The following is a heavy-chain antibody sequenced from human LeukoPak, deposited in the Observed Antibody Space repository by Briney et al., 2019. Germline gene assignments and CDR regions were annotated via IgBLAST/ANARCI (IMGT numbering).Heavy chain of an antibody. V-gene: IGHV4-34*01. CDR3: ARGSEYSSSSNFDY. CDR2: INHSGST. J-gene: IGHJ4*02. Sequence: SETLSLTCAVYGGSFSGYYWSWIRQPPGKGLEWIGEINHSGSTNYNPSLKSRVTISVDTSKNQFSLKLSSVTAADTAVYYCARGSEYSSSSNFDYWGQVTLVNVTS. CDR1: GGSFSGYY. D-gene: IGHD6-6*01.